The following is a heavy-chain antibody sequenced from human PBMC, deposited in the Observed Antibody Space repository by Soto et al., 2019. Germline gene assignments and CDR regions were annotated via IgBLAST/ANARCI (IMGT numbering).Heavy chain of an antibody. V-gene: IGHV3-48*01. Sequence: GGSLRLSCAASGFTFSSYSMNWVRQAPGSGPEWVSYISSSSNSIYYADSVKGRFTISRDNAKNSLHLQMNSLRFEDTALYYCAKDQGGPTPPFDYWGQGTLVTVSS. CDR2: ISSSSNSI. CDR3: AKDQGGPTPPFDY. CDR1: GFTFSSYS. D-gene: IGHD3-16*01. J-gene: IGHJ4*02.